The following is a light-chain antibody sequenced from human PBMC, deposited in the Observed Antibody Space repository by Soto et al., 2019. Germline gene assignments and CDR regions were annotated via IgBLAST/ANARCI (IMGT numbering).Light chain of an antibody. CDR2: GNN. Sequence: QLVLTQPPSVSGAPGQRVTISCTGSISNIGTGYDVHWYQQLPGTAPKLLIYGNNNRPSGVPDRFSGSKSGTSASLAITGLQAEDEADYYCQSYDSSLSGSVFGGGTKLTVL. J-gene: IGLJ2*01. CDR1: ISNIGTGYD. CDR3: QSYDSSLSGSV. V-gene: IGLV1-40*01.